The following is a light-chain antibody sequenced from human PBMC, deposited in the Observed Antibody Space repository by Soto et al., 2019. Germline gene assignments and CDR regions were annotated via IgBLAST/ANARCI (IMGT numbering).Light chain of an antibody. CDR3: RSYTIKGVGV. V-gene: IGLV2-14*01. Sequence: QSVLTQPASVSGSPGQSITISCTGTDSDVGGYNYVSWYQQHPGNAPKVMIYDVSNRPSGVSNRFSGSKSGNTASLIISGLQAEDEADYYCRSYTIKGVGVFGGGTKLTVL. CDR2: DVS. CDR1: DSDVGGYNY. J-gene: IGLJ2*01.